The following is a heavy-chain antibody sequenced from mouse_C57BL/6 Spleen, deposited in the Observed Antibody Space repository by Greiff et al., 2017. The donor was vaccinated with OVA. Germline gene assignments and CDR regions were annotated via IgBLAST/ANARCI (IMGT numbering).Heavy chain of an antibody. V-gene: IGHV1-64*01. CDR3: ARVGGYDVCDY. D-gene: IGHD2-2*01. CDR2: IHPNSGST. Sequence: QVQLQQPGAELVKPGASVKLSCKASGYTFTSYWMHWVKQRPGQGLEWIGMIHPNSGSTNYNEKFKSKATLTVDKSSSTAYMQLSSLTSEDSAVYYCARVGGYDVCDYWGQGTTLTVSS. CDR1: GYTFTSYW. J-gene: IGHJ2*01.